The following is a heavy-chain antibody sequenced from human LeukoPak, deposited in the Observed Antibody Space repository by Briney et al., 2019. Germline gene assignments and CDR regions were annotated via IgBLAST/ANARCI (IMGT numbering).Heavy chain of an antibody. D-gene: IGHD4-17*01. CDR2: IIPILGIA. CDR1: GGTFSSYA. V-gene: IGHV1-69*04. Sequence: GASVKVSCKASGGTFSSYAISWVRQAPGQGLEWMGRIIPILGIANYAQKFQGRVTITADKSTSTAYMELSSLRSEDTAVYYCASAGDYDYNWFDPWGQGTLVTVSS. CDR3: ASAGDYDYNWFDP. J-gene: IGHJ5*02.